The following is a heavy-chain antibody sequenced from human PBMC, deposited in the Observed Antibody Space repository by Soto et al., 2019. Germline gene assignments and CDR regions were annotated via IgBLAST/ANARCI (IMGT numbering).Heavy chain of an antibody. D-gene: IGHD1-26*01. V-gene: IGHV3-23*01. CDR1: GFTFSSYA. Sequence: EVQLLESGGGLVQPGGSLRLSCAASGFTFSSYAMSWVRQAPGKGLEWVSAISGSGGSTYYADSVKGRFTISRDNSKNTLYLQMNSLRAEDTAVYYCAKAFGLRELRTLFDYWCQGTLGTVSS. CDR3: AKAFGLRELRTLFDY. J-gene: IGHJ4*02. CDR2: ISGSGGST.